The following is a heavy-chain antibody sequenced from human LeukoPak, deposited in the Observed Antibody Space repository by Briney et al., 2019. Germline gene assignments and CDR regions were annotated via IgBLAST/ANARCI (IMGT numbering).Heavy chain of an antibody. Sequence: GGSLRLSCAASGFTFSSYAMSWVRQAPGKGLEWVSAISGSGGSTYYADSVKGRFAISRDNSKNTLYLQMNSLRAEDTAVYYCAKAMRELHYGNDYWGQGTLVTVSS. CDR2: ISGSGGST. CDR1: GFTFSSYA. CDR3: AKAMRELHYGNDY. J-gene: IGHJ4*02. V-gene: IGHV3-23*01. D-gene: IGHD1-26*01.